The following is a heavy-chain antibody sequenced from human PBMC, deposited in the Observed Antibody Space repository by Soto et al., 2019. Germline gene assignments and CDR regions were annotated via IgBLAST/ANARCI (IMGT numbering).Heavy chain of an antibody. Sequence: EVQLLGSGGGLVQPGGSLRLSCAASGFTFSSYAMSWVRQAPGKGLEWVSAISGSGGSTYYADSVKGRFTISRDNSKNTLYLQMNSLRAEDTAVYYCAKLLRDGIAAAGTGIDYWGQGTLVTVSS. D-gene: IGHD6-13*01. CDR3: AKLLRDGIAAAGTGIDY. J-gene: IGHJ4*02. CDR1: GFTFSSYA. V-gene: IGHV3-23*01. CDR2: ISGSGGST.